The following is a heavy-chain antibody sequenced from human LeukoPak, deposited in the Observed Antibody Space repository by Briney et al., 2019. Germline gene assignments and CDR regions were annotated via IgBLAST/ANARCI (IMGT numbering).Heavy chain of an antibody. V-gene: IGHV3-7*01. Sequence: GGSLRLSCAASGFTVSSNYMSWVRQAPGKGLEWVANIKQDGSEKYYVDSVKGRFTISGDNAKNSLYLQMNSLRAEDTAVYYCARDSGIYDFWSGYSYYFDYWGQGTLVTVSS. D-gene: IGHD3-3*01. CDR1: GFTVSSNY. J-gene: IGHJ4*02. CDR2: IKQDGSEK. CDR3: ARDSGIYDFWSGYSYYFDY.